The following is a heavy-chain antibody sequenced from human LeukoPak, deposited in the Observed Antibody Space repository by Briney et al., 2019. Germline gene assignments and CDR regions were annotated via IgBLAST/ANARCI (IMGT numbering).Heavy chain of an antibody. Sequence: SGPALVKPTQTLTLTCTFSGFSLSNSGMCVSWIRQPPGKALEWLARIDWDDDKYYSTSLKTRLTISKDTSKNQMVLTMTNMDPVDTATYYCARIRTSCYDYWGQGTLVTVSS. J-gene: IGHJ4*02. CDR2: IDWDDDK. CDR3: ARIRTSCYDY. D-gene: IGHD2-2*01. CDR1: GFSLSNSGMC. V-gene: IGHV2-70*11.